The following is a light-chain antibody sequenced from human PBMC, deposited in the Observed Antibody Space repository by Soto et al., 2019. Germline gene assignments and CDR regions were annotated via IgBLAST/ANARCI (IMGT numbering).Light chain of an antibody. J-gene: IGLJ3*02. CDR3: SSYTISSTWV. Sequence: QSALTQPASVSGSPGQSITISCTGTSNDVGIYNYVSWYQQHPGKAPKLMIYEVTNRPSEVSDRFSGSKSDNTASLTISGLQAEDEADYYCSSYTISSTWVFGGGTKLTVL. CDR2: EVT. V-gene: IGLV2-14*01. CDR1: SNDVGIYNY.